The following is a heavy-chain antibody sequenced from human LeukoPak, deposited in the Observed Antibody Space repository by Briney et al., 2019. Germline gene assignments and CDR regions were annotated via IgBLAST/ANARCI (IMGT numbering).Heavy chain of an antibody. J-gene: IGHJ4*02. D-gene: IGHD6-19*01. CDR3: ARGLGYSSGWYEPDDY. CDR1: GYTFTSYD. V-gene: IGHV1-8*03. Sequence: ASVKVSCKASGYTFTSYDINWVRQATGQGLEWMGWMNPNSGNTGYAQKFQGRVTITRNTSISTAYMELSSLRSEDTAVYYCARGLGYSSGWYEPDDYWGQGTLVTVSS. CDR2: MNPNSGNT.